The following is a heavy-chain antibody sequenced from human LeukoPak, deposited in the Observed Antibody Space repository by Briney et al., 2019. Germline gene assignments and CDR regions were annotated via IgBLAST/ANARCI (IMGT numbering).Heavy chain of an antibody. Sequence: GGSLRLSCAASGFTFSSYAINWVRQAPGKGLEWVSAISGSGDITYHADSVKGRFTISRDNSKNTLYLQMNSLRGEDTAIYYCAKDLTGTTPYYFDYWGQGTLVTVSS. CDR1: GFTFSSYA. CDR2: ISGSGDIT. D-gene: IGHD1-1*01. V-gene: IGHV3-23*01. CDR3: AKDLTGTTPYYFDY. J-gene: IGHJ4*02.